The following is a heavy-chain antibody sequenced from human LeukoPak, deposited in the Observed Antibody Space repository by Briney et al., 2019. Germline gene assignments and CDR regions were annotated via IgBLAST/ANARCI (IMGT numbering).Heavy chain of an antibody. CDR1: GFTFSSYA. V-gene: IGHV3-23*01. CDR3: AKAGVSSTSRYWYFDL. CDR2: ISGSGGST. D-gene: IGHD2-2*01. J-gene: IGHJ2*01. Sequence: PGGSLRLSCAASGFTFSSYAMSWVRQAPGEGLEWVSAISGSGGSTYYADSVKGRFTISRDNSKNTLYLQMNSLRAEDTAVYYCAKAGVSSTSRYWYFDLWGRGTLVTVSS.